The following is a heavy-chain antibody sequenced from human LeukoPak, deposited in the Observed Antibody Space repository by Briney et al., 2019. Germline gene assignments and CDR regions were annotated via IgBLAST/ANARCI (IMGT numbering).Heavy chain of an antibody. CDR2: IYHSGST. Sequence: SETLSLTCAVSGGSISSGGYSWSWIRQPPGKGLEWIGYIYHSGSTYYNPSLKSRVTISVDRSKNQFPLKLSSVTAADTAVYYCARRKWMDVWGQGTTVTVSS. V-gene: IGHV4-30-2*01. CDR3: ARRKWMDV. D-gene: IGHD1-14*01. J-gene: IGHJ6*02. CDR1: GGSISSGGYS.